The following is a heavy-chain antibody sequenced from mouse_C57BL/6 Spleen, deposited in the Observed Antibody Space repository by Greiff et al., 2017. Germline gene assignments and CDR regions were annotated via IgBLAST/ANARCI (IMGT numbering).Heavy chain of an antibody. CDR1: GYTFTSYW. CDR2: IHPNSGST. J-gene: IGHJ2*01. V-gene: IGHV1-64*01. CDR3: ASLSPPGDGFDFDY. D-gene: IGHD2-3*01. Sequence: QVQLQQSGAELVKPGASVKLSCKASGYTFTSYWMHWVKQRPGQGLEWIGMIHPNSGSTNYNEKFKSKATLTVDKSSSTAYMQLSSLTSEDSAVYYCASLSPPGDGFDFDYWGQGTTLTVSS.